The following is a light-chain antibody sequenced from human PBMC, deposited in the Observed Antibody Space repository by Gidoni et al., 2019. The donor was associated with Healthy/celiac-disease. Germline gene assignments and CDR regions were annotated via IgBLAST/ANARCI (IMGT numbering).Light chain of an antibody. CDR2: AAS. J-gene: IGKJ4*01. CDR1: QGTSSY. Sequence: AIRMTQSPSSFSASTGDRVTITCRASQGTSSYLAWYQQKPGKAPKLLIYAASTLQSGVPSRFSGSGSGTDFTLTISCLQSEDFATYYCQQYYSYPHTFGGGTKVEIK. CDR3: QQYYSYPHT. V-gene: IGKV1-8*01.